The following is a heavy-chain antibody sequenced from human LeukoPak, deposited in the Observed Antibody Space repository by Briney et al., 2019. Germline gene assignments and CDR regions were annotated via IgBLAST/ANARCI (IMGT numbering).Heavy chain of an antibody. Sequence: GGSLRLSCAASGFIFSNYWMHWVRQAPGKGLVWVSRIKTDGSTITYADSVKGRFTISRDNAMNTLYLQMNSLGAEDTAVYYCARVGQGEWFFDLWGRGTLVTVSS. V-gene: IGHV3-74*01. CDR3: ARVGQGEWFFDL. CDR2: IKTDGSTI. D-gene: IGHD1-26*01. J-gene: IGHJ2*01. CDR1: GFIFSNYW.